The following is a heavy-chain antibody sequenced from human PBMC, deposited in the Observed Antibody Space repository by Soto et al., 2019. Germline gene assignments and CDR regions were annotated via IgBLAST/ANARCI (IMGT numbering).Heavy chain of an antibody. V-gene: IGHV3-74*01. CDR3: ARERAYCSGGSCYSNYYYGMDV. D-gene: IGHD2-15*01. CDR2: INSDGSST. CDR1: GFTFSSYW. Sequence: GGSLRLSCAASGFTFSSYWMHWVRQAPGKGLVWVSRINSDGSSTSYADSVKGRFTISRDNAKNTLYLQMNSLRAEDTAVYYCARERAYCSGGSCYSNYYYGMDVWGQGTTVTVSS. J-gene: IGHJ6*02.